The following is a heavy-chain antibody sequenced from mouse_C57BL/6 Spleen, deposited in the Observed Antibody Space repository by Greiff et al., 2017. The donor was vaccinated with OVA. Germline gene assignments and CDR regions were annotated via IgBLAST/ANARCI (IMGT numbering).Heavy chain of an antibody. J-gene: IGHJ2*01. CDR3: AKGNWDEDY. Sequence: VQLQQPGPELVKPGASVKISCKASGYSFTSYYIHWVKQRPGQGLEWIGWIYPGSGNTKYNEKFKGKATLTADTSSSTAYMQLSSLTSEDSAVYYCAKGNWDEDYWGQGTTLTVSS. CDR1: GYSFTSYY. CDR2: IYPGSGNT. V-gene: IGHV1-66*01. D-gene: IGHD4-1*01.